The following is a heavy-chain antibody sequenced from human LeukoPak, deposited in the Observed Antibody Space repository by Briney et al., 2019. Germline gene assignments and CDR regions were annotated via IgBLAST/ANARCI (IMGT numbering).Heavy chain of an antibody. CDR1: GGTFSSYA. CDR2: IIPIFGTA. V-gene: IGHV1-69*13. J-gene: IGHJ6*02. Sequence: SVKVSCKASGGTFSSYAISWVRQAPGQGVEWMGGIIPIFGTANYAQKFQGRVTITADESTSTAYMELSSLRSEDTAVYYCAREWATILSGMDVWGQGTTVTVSS. D-gene: IGHD5-12*01. CDR3: AREWATILSGMDV.